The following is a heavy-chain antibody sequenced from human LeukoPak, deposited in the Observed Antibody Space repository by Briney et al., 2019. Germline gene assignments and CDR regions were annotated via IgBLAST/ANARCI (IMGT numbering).Heavy chain of an antibody. CDR2: IYYSGST. CDR1: GGSISSYY. CDR3: ARGHYYDSSGYSAWFDP. D-gene: IGHD3-22*01. Sequence: SETLSFTCTVSGGSISSYYWSWIRQPPGKGLEWIGYIYYSGSTNYNPSLKSRVTISVDTSKNQFSLKLSSVTAADTAVYYCARGHYYDSSGYSAWFDPWGQGTLVTVSP. J-gene: IGHJ5*02. V-gene: IGHV4-59*01.